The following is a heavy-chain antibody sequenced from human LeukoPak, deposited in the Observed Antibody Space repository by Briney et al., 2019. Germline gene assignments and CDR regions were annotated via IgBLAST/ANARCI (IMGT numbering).Heavy chain of an antibody. D-gene: IGHD3-16*02. CDR3: AKSLYGGCDY. Sequence: GSLRLSCAASGFSFSTYAMSWVRQAPGKGLEWVSGVNGNGGSTSYADSVKGRFTIFRDNSKNTVCLQMNSLRVEDTAVYYCAKSLYGGCDYWGQGILVTVSS. J-gene: IGHJ4*02. V-gene: IGHV3-23*01. CDR1: GFSFSTYA. CDR2: VNGNGGST.